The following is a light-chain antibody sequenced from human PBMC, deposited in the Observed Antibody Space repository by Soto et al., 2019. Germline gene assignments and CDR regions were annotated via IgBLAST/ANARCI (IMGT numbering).Light chain of an antibody. CDR1: HDIGNS. CDR3: QKYDHLPL. Sequence: DIQMTQSPPSLSASVGDRVTITCQASHDIGNSLNWYQDKPGQAPKLVIYDAYNLETGVPSTFSGNGYGTDFTFTISSLRPEDIATYYCQKYDHLPLFGPGTRVDMK. CDR2: DAY. J-gene: IGKJ3*01. V-gene: IGKV1-33*01.